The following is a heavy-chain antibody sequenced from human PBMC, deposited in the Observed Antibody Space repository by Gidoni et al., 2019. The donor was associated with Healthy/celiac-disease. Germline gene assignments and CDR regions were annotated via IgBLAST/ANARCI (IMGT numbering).Heavy chain of an antibody. V-gene: IGHV4-59*01. CDR1: GGSISSYY. Sequence: QVQLQESGPGLVKPSETLSLTCTVSGGSISSYYWSWIRQPPGKGLEWIGYIYYSGSTNYNPSLKSRVTISVDTSKNQFSLKLSSVTAADTAVYYCARDGYDSSGYLDYWGQGTLVTVSS. D-gene: IGHD3-22*01. J-gene: IGHJ4*02. CDR2: IYYSGST. CDR3: ARDGYDSSGYLDY.